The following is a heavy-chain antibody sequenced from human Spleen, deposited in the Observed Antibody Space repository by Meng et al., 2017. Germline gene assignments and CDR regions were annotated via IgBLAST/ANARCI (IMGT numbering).Heavy chain of an antibody. D-gene: IGHD3-10*01. Sequence: SETLSLTCTVSGGSIDTYYWSWIRQPPGKGLEWIGYVYYSGTVYYNPSNYNPSLRSRVTISVDRSKNQFSLEMRSVTAADTAVYYCAKDHYGSGSYHYWGQGTLVTVSS. CDR1: GGSIDTYY. CDR3: AKDHYGSGSYHY. CDR2: VYYSGTVYYNPS. J-gene: IGHJ4*02. V-gene: IGHV4-59*12.